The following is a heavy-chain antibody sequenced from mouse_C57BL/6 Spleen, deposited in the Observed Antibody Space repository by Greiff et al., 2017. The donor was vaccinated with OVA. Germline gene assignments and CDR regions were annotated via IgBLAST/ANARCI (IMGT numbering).Heavy chain of an antibody. CDR3: ARRGYYDYDPFDY. CDR2: IHPNSGST. D-gene: IGHD2-4*01. Sequence: QVQLQQPGAELVKPGASVKLSCKASGYTFTSYWMHWVKQRPGQGLEWIGMIHPNSGSTNYNEKFKSKATLTVDKSSSTAYMQLSSLTSEDSAVYYCARRGYYDYDPFDYWGQGTTLTVSS. J-gene: IGHJ2*01. CDR1: GYTFTSYW. V-gene: IGHV1-64*01.